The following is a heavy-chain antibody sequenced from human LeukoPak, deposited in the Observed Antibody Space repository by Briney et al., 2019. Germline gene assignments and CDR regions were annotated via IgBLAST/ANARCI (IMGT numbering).Heavy chain of an antibody. V-gene: IGHV4-59*12. D-gene: IGHD2-2*01. Sequence: KTSETLSLTCTVSGGSISSYYWSWIRQPPGKGLEWIGYIYYSGSTNYNPSLKSRVTISVDTSKNQFSLKLSSVTAADTAVYYCARDRAGLQYCSSTSCPSGLSYYYYYYMDVWGKGTTVTISS. CDR2: IYYSGST. CDR3: ARDRAGLQYCSSTSCPSGLSYYYYYYMDV. J-gene: IGHJ6*03. CDR1: GGSISSYY.